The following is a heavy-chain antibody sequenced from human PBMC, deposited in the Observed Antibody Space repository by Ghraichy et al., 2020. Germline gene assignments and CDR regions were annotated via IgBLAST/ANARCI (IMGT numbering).Heavy chain of an antibody. V-gene: IGHV1-69*13. CDR3: ALRPTGYANSWSSWFDP. D-gene: IGHD2-2*01. Sequence: SVKVSCKASGGTFSNYAFNWVRQAPGQGLEWMGGIIPKFRTATLAQKFQGRVTITADESTSAAYLEVTSLRSDDTAVYYCALRPTGYANSWSSWFDPWGQGTLVTVSS. CDR1: GGTFSNYA. CDR2: IIPKFRTA. J-gene: IGHJ5*02.